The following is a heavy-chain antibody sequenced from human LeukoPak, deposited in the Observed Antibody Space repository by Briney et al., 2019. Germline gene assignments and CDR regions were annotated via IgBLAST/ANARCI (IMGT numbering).Heavy chain of an antibody. CDR2: INPNSGGT. CDR3: ARDVRVRYDPYSYGMDV. J-gene: IGHJ6*02. D-gene: IGHD1-1*01. Sequence: ASVKVSCKASGYTFTGYYMHWVRQAPGQGLEWMGWINPNSGGTNYAQKFQGRVTMTRDTSISTAYMELSRLRSDDTAVYYCARDVRVRYDPYSYGMDVWGQGTTVTVSS. CDR1: GYTFTGYY. V-gene: IGHV1-2*02.